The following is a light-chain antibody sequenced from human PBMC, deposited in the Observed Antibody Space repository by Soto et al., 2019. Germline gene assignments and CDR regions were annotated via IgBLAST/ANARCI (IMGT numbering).Light chain of an antibody. Sequence: DIQMTQSPSSVSASVVDRVTITCRASQDISCWLVWYQQKPGKAPKLLIYAASSLQSGVPPRFSGSGSGTDFTLTISSLQPEDFATYYCKQANSLPYTYGPGTKLAIK. CDR2: AAS. J-gene: IGKJ2*01. V-gene: IGKV1-12*01. CDR1: QDISCW. CDR3: KQANSLPYT.